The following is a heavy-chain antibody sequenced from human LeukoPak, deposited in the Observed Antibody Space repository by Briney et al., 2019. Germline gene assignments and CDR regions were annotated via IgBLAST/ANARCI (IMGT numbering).Heavy chain of an antibody. CDR1: EFNFFSYG. V-gene: IGHV3-74*01. J-gene: IGHJ4*01. D-gene: IGHD2-21*02. CDR3: ARELPREVTLDY. Sequence: GGSLRLSCVASEFNFFSYGMQWVRQAPGKGLGWVSRIFADGRTTSYADSVKGRFTISRDNAKNTLYLQMNSLRAEDTAVYYCARELPREVTLDYWGQGTLVTVSP. CDR2: IFADGRTT.